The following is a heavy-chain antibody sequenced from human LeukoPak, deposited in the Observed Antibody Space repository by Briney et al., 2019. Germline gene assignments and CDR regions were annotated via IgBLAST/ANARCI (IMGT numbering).Heavy chain of an antibody. CDR2: INPNSGGT. CDR1: GYTFTGYY. D-gene: IGHD1-26*01. CDR3: ARVGPYSGSYYDY. J-gene: IGHJ4*02. V-gene: IGHV1-2*02. Sequence: GSVKVSCKASGYTFTGYYMHWVRQAPGQGLEWMGWINPNSGGTNYAQKFHGRVTMARDTTISTAYMELSRLRSDDTAVYYCARVGPYSGSYYDYWGQGTLVTVSS.